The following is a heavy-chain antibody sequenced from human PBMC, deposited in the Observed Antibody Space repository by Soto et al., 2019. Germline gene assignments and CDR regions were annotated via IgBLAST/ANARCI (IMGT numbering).Heavy chain of an antibody. CDR2: INPSGGST. CDR1: GYTFTSYC. D-gene: IGHD1-1*01. J-gene: IGHJ4*02. CDR3: SRGYPPRDQLGNLPGAF. V-gene: IGHV1-46*03. Sequence: DSVKVSCKASGYTFTSYCVQRVRQAPGQGLEWMGIINPSGGSTNYAQKFQGRVTMTRDTSTSTVYMELSSLRSEDTAIYYCSRGYPPRDQLGNLPGAFWGQGTLVTVSS.